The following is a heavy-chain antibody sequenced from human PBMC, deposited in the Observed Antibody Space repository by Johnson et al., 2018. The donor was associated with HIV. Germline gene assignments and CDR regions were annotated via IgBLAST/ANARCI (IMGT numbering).Heavy chain of an antibody. V-gene: IGHV3-23*04. Sequence: VQLVESGGGLVRPGGSLRLSCVASGFSFIDYAMIWVRQAPGKGLEWVSFISGGEDDTYYADSVKGRFTISRDNSKTTLYLQMNSLRAEDTAVYYCAKVEYGGLLPNDAFDIWGQGTMVTVSS. J-gene: IGHJ3*02. CDR1: GFSFIDYA. D-gene: IGHD2-21*02. CDR2: ISGGEDDT. CDR3: AKVEYGGLLPNDAFDI.